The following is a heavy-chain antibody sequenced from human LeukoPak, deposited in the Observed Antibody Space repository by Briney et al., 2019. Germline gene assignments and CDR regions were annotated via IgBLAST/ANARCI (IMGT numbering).Heavy chain of an antibody. CDR1: GGSFSGYY. CDR3: ARLPSSHYDFWSGYYTLTDY. J-gene: IGHJ4*02. V-gene: IGHV4-34*01. D-gene: IGHD3-3*01. Sequence: SETLSLTCAVYGGSFSGYYWSWIRQPPGKGLEWIGEINHSGSTNYNPSLKSRVTISVDTSKNQFSLKLSSVTAADTAVYYCARLPSSHYDFWSGYYTLTDYWGQGTLVTVSS. CDR2: INHSGST.